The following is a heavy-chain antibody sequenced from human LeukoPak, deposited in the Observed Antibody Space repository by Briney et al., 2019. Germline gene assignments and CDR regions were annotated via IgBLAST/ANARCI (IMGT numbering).Heavy chain of an antibody. V-gene: IGHV1-24*01. J-gene: IGHJ4*02. Sequence: ASVKVSCKASGYTFTSYGISWVRQAPGKGLEWMGGFDPEDGETIYAQKFQGRVTMTEDTSTDTAYMELSSLRSEDTAVYYCATAIPLRRIAARLSVDYWGQGTLVTVSS. CDR3: ATAIPLRRIAARLSVDY. D-gene: IGHD6-6*01. CDR1: GYTFTSYG. CDR2: FDPEDGET.